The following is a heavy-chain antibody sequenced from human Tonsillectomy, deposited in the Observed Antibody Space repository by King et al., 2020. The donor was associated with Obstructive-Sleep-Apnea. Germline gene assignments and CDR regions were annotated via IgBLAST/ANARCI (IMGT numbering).Heavy chain of an antibody. CDR2: IYYSGSS. J-gene: IGHJ5*02. CDR3: ARSPYGSGIIDYFDP. Sequence: HVQLQESGPGLVKPSETLSLTCTVSGGSISTYYWSWLRQPPGKRLEWIGYIYYSGSSNYNPSLKRRVSISVDTSKNQFSLKLTSVTAADTAVYYCARSPYGSGIIDYFDPWGQGTLVTVSS. CDR1: GGSISTYY. V-gene: IGHV4-59*01. D-gene: IGHD3-10*01.